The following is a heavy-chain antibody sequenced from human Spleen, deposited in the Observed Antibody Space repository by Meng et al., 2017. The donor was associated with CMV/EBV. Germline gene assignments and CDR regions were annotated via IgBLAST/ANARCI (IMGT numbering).Heavy chain of an antibody. V-gene: IGHV3-33*08. CDR1: GFIFSDYA. J-gene: IGHJ4*02. Sequence: GESLKISCAASGFIFSDYAMTWVRQAPGKGLEWVANIRFDGTNKYHADSVKGRFTISRDNSKNTLYLQMNSLRAEDTAVYYCARAPYGSGSYYQGYLGSWGQGTLVTVSS. CDR3: ARAPYGSGSYYQGYLGS. CDR2: IRFDGTNK. D-gene: IGHD3-10*01.